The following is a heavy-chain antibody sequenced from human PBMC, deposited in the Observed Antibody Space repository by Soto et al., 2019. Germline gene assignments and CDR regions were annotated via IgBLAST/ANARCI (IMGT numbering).Heavy chain of an antibody. V-gene: IGHV3-23*01. CDR3: AKAKNDYNWDNRPPFDY. CDR2: ISANDVGT. J-gene: IGHJ4*02. D-gene: IGHD1-20*01. Sequence: LRLSCEASGFTLRNYAMTWVRQAPGKGLEWVSLISANDVGTYYAESVKTRFTISTDQSRNIVYLQMDSLRADDTAIYYCAKAKNDYNWDNRPPFDYWGQGTLVTVSS. CDR1: GFTLRNYA.